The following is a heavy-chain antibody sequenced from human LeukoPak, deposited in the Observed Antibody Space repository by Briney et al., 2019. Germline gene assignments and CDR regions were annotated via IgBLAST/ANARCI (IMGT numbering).Heavy chain of an antibody. D-gene: IGHD6-6*01. J-gene: IGHJ6*03. Sequence: GGSLRLSCAASGFTFSSYAMHWVRQAPGKGLEYVSAISSNGGSTYYANSVKGRFTISRDNSKNMLYLQMGSLRAEDMAVYYCARDSKASIAARRVDYYYYYMDVWGKGTTVTVSS. CDR1: GFTFSSYA. CDR2: ISSNGGST. CDR3: ARDSKASIAARRVDYYYYYMDV. V-gene: IGHV3-64*01.